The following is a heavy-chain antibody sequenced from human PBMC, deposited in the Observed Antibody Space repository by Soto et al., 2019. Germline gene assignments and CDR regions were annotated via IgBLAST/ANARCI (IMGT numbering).Heavy chain of an antibody. Sequence: PSETLSLTCAVYGGSFSGYYWSWIRQPPGKGLEWIGEINHSGSTNYNPSLKSRVTISVDTSKNQFSLKLSSVTAADTAVHYCARGRTIFGVVISYYFDYWGQGTLVTVSS. CDR2: INHSGST. CDR3: ARGRTIFGVVISYYFDY. D-gene: IGHD3-3*01. V-gene: IGHV4-34*01. J-gene: IGHJ4*02. CDR1: GGSFSGYY.